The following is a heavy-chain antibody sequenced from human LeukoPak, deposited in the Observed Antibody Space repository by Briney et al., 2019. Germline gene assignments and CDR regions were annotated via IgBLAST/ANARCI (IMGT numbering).Heavy chain of an antibody. J-gene: IGHJ4*02. CDR1: GFTFDDYA. CDR3: AKASPSRIFDY. CDR2: ISGSGGST. D-gene: IGHD2-2*01. Sequence: GGSLRLSCAASGFTFDDYAMHWVRQAPGKGLEWVSAISGSGGSTYYADSVKGRFTISRDNSKNTLYLQMNSLRAEDTAVYYCAKASPSRIFDYWGQGTLVTVSS. V-gene: IGHV3-23*01.